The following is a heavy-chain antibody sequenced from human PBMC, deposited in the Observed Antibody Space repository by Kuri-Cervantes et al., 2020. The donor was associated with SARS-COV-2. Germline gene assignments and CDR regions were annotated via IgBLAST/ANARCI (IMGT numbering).Heavy chain of an antibody. CDR2: INPSGGST. CDR1: GYTLTELS. V-gene: IGHV1-46*01. Sequence: ASVKVSCKVSGYTLTELSMHWVRQAPGQGLEWMGIINPSGGSTSYAQKFQGRVTMTRDTSTSTVYMELSSLRSEDTAVYYCARDPTVTTSTDYYYGMDVWGQGTTVTVSS. D-gene: IGHD4-17*01. J-gene: IGHJ6*02. CDR3: ARDPTVTTSTDYYYGMDV.